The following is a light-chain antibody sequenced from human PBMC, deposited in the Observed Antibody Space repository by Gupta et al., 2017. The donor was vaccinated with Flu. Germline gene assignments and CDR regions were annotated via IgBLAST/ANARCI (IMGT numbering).Light chain of an antibody. CDR3: AVWDDSLNGHLV. Sequence: VTTSCSGTSSNIGRYYVSWYQRLPGTGPRLLIYKNSQRPSGGPDRFSGSKSGTSASLAVSRLRAEDQADYYCAVWDDSLNGHLVFGGGTKLTVL. CDR1: SSNIGRYY. J-gene: IGLJ3*02. CDR2: KNS. V-gene: IGLV1-47*01.